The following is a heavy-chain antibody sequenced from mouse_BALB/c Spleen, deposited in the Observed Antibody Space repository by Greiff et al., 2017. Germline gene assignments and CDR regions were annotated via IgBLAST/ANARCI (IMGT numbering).Heavy chain of an antibody. D-gene: IGHD2-2*01. V-gene: IGHV5-6-5*01. CDR3: AKTYGSYAMDY. Sequence: EVMLVESGGGLVKPGGSLKLSCAASGFTFSSYAMSWVRQTPEKRLEWVASISNGGSTYYPDSVKGRFTISRDNAKNTLYLQMSSLKSEDTAMYYCAKTYGSYAMDYWGQGTSVTVSS. J-gene: IGHJ4*01. CDR2: ISNGGST. CDR1: GFTFSSYA.